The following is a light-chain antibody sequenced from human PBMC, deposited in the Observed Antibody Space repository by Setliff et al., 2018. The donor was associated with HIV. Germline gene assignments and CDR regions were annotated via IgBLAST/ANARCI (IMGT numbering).Light chain of an antibody. CDR3: NSYTTNNTLV. CDR2: DVS. Sequence: QSVLPQPASVSGSPGQSITVSCTGTSSDVGGHNYVSWYQQHPGKVPKLLIYDVSNRPSGGSDRFSGSKSGNTASLTISGLQADDEADYYCNSYTTNNTLVSGGGTQLTVL. V-gene: IGLV2-14*03. CDR1: SSDVGGHNY. J-gene: IGLJ2*01.